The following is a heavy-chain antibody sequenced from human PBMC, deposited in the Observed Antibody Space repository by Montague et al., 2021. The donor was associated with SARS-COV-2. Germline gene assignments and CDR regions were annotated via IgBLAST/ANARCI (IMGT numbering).Heavy chain of an antibody. CDR1: GDSVSSKSVA. Sequence: CAISGDSVSSKSVAWSWVRQSPSRGLEWLGRTYYRSKWDSDYAESVKXXLVITPDTSKNQVSLQLNSVIPEDTAVYFCASSGITLTGLDAFDIWGQGTMVTVSS. CDR3: ASSGITLTGLDAFDI. CDR2: TYYRSKWDS. D-gene: IGHD3-9*01. V-gene: IGHV6-1*01. J-gene: IGHJ3*02.